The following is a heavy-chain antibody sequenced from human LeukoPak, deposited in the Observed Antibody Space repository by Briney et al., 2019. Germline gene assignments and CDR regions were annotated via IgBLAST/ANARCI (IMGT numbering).Heavy chain of an antibody. V-gene: IGHV3-30*02. J-gene: IGHJ4*02. CDR1: GFTFSSYG. CDR2: IRYDGRNK. Sequence: GGSLRLSCAASGFTFSSYGMHWVRQAPGKGLDWVAFIRYDGRNKYYADSVRGRLTISRDNAENSLFLQMNRLRVEDTAVYYCTRDFGRSSYYFDFWGQGTLVTVSS. CDR3: TRDFGRSSYYFDF. D-gene: IGHD3-3*01.